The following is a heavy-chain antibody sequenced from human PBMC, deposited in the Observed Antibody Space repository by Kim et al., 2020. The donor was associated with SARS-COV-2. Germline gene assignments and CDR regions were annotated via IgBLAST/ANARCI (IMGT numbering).Heavy chain of an antibody. V-gene: IGHV3-48*04. Sequence: GGSLRLSCAASGFTFSSDSINWVRQAPGEGLVWVSHLSGSRSSTDYADSVNGRFTTSTDNAKNSLYLQMNSLRAEDTAVYYCTRGRSAAGGNTFACYF. CDR2: LSGSRSST. J-gene: IGHJ1*01. CDR1: GFTFSSDS. D-gene: IGHD2-15*01. CDR3: TRGRSAAGGNTFACYF.